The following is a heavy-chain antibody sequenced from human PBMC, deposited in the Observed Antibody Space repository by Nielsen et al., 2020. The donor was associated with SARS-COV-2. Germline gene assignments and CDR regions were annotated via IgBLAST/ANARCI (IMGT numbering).Heavy chain of an antibody. CDR1: GFTVSRNY. D-gene: IGHD6-19*01. CDR3: ARNSGWYGRGYFDY. CDR2: IYSGGDT. J-gene: IGHJ4*02. V-gene: IGHV3-53*01. Sequence: GGSLRLSCAASGFTVSRNYMSWVRQAPGKGLEWVSVIYSGGDTFYADSVKGRFTISRDNSKNTLYLEMNSLRAEDTAVYYCARNSGWYGRGYFDYWGQGTLVTVS.